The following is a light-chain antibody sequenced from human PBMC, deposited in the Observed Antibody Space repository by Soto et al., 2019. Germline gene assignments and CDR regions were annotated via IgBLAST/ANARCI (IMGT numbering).Light chain of an antibody. J-gene: IGKJ3*01. CDR2: LGS. CDR3: MQALQSPFT. V-gene: IGKV2-28*01. CDR1: QSLLHDNGNNY. Sequence: DIVMTQSPLSLPVTPGEPASISCRSSQSLLHDNGNNYLDWYLQKPGQSPQLLIYLGSNRASGVPDRFSGSGSGTDFTLQITRVEAEDVGVYYCMQALQSPFTFGPGTKVDL.